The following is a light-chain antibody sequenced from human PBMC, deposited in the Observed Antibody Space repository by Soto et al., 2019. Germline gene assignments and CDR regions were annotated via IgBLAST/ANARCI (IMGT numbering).Light chain of an antibody. CDR3: SSYTSSSTYV. J-gene: IGLJ1*01. CDR1: NSDIGTYNY. Sequence: QSALTQPASVSGSPGQSITISCTGTNSDIGTYNYVSWSQQHPGKAPKLMIYEVNNRPSGVSNRFSGSKSGNTASLTISGLQAEDEADYYYSSYTSSSTYVFGTGTKVTVL. V-gene: IGLV2-14*01. CDR2: EVN.